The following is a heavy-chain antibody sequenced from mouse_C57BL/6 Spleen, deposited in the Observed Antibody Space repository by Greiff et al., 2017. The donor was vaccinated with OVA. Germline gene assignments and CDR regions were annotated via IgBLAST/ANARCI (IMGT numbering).Heavy chain of an antibody. D-gene: IGHD1-1*01. Sequence: VQLQQSGPELVKPGASVKISCKASGYAFSSSWMNWVKQRPGKGLEWIGRIYPGDGDTNYNGKFKGKATLTADKSSSTAYMQLSSQTSEDSSVYFCARSTTVVFDYWGQGTTLTVSS. J-gene: IGHJ2*01. V-gene: IGHV1-82*01. CDR3: ARSTTVVFDY. CDR1: GYAFSSSW. CDR2: IYPGDGDT.